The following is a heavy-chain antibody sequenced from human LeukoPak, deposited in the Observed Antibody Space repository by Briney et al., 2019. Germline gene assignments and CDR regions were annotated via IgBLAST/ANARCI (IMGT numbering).Heavy chain of an antibody. D-gene: IGHD2-15*01. Sequence: GASVTVSPTASVYTFTVYYMHWGRQAPGQGLEWMGWINPNSGGTNYAQKFQGRVTMTRDTSISTAYMELSRLRSDDTAAYYGAREVGYCSGGSCSDWFDRWGQGTLVTVSS. CDR1: VYTFTVYY. CDR2: INPNSGGT. J-gene: IGHJ5*02. V-gene: IGHV1-2*02. CDR3: AREVGYCSGGSCSDWFDR.